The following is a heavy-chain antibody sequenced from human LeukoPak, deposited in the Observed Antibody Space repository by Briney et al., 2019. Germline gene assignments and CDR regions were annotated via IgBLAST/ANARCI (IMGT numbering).Heavy chain of an antibody. Sequence: VASVKVSCKASGYTFTSYYMHWVRQSPGQGLEWMGWISAYNGNTNYAQKLQGRVTMTTDTSISTAYMELSRLRSDDTAVYYCARGMATRSACRPFQHWGQGTLVTVSS. CDR3: ARGMATRSACRPFQH. D-gene: IGHD5-24*01. V-gene: IGHV1-18*04. J-gene: IGHJ1*01. CDR2: ISAYNGNT. CDR1: GYTFTSYY.